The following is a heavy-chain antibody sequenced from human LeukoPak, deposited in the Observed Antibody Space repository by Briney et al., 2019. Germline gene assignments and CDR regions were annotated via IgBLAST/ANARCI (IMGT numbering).Heavy chain of an antibody. D-gene: IGHD1-26*01. CDR2: INPNSGGT. CDR1: GYTFTGYY. J-gene: IGHJ3*02. Sequence: ASVKVSCKASGYTFTGYYMHWVRQAPGQGLEWMGWINPNSGGTNYAQKFQGRVTMTRDTSISTANMELSRLRSDDTAVYYCASWYSGSDGPVRHNDAFDIWGQGTMVTVSS. CDR3: ASWYSGSDGPVRHNDAFDI. V-gene: IGHV1-2*02.